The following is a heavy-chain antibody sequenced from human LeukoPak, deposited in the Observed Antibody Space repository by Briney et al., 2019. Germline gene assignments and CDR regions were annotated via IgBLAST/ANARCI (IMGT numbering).Heavy chain of an antibody. CDR3: GRAGYSSGWYGY. Sequence: PGGSLRLSCAASGFTLSIYWMHWVRHAPGKGLGWVSRIHSDGSRTRYAGSVRGRFTISRDNAKNTLYLQMNSLRAEDTAVYYCGRAGYSSGWYGYWGQGTLVTVSS. CDR2: IHSDGSRT. J-gene: IGHJ4*02. D-gene: IGHD6-19*01. V-gene: IGHV3-74*01. CDR1: GFTLSIYW.